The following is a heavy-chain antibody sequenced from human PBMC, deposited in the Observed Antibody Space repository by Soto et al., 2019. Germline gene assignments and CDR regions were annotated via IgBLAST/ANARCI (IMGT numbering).Heavy chain of an antibody. D-gene: IGHD5-18*01. CDR3: ARGRGYSYGPYYFDY. V-gene: IGHV4-31*03. CDR1: GGSISSEGYY. CDR2: IYYSGTT. J-gene: IGHJ4*02. Sequence: SETLSLTCTVSGGSISSEGYYWSWFRQLPGKGLEWIGDIYYSGTTYHNPSLRSRLTISGDASKNQFSLKLSSVTAADTALYYCARGRGYSYGPYYFDYWGQGTLVTVSS.